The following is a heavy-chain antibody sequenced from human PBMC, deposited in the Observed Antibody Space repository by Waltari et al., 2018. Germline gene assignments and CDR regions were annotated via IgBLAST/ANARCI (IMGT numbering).Heavy chain of an antibody. CDR2: IYYSGST. J-gene: IGHJ6*02. Sequence: QVQLQESGPGLVKPSETLSLTCTVSGGSISSYYWSWIRPPPGKGLEWIGYIYYSGSTNYNPSLKSRVTISVDTSKNQFSLKLSSVTAADTAVYYCARVTDDSSGYYLRHYYYYGMDVWGQGTTVTVSS. D-gene: IGHD3-22*01. CDR3: ARVTDDSSGYYLRHYYYYGMDV. CDR1: GGSISSYY. V-gene: IGHV4-59*01.